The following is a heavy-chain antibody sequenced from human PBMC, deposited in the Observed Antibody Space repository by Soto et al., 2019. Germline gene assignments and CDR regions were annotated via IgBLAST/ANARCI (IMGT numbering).Heavy chain of an antibody. D-gene: IGHD6-19*01. CDR2: ISGSSSGT. Sequence: EARLLESGGGLIQPGGSLRLSREASGFNFGAYAMSWVRQAPGKGLEWVSGISGSSSGTYYTDSVKGRFTISRDNSKNTVYLQMNSLRGEDTAVYYCAKDRSENFWVYYYAMDVWGQGTAVTVSS. V-gene: IGHV3-23*01. CDR3: AKDRSENFWVYYYAMDV. CDR1: GFNFGAYA. J-gene: IGHJ6*02.